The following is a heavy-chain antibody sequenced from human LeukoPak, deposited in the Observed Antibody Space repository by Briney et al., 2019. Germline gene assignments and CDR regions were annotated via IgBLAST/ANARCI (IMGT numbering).Heavy chain of an antibody. J-gene: IGHJ4*02. CDR1: GFSFSTYI. CDR3: AFSTAFDF. V-gene: IGHV3-23*01. CDR2: ISDSGGVT. D-gene: IGHD2/OR15-2a*01. Sequence: GGSLRLSCAASGFSFSTYIMSWGRQAPGTGLEWVSSISDSGGVTNYADSVKGRFTISRDNSKNTLYLQMSSLRDEDTAMYYCAFSTAFDFWGQGTLVTVSS.